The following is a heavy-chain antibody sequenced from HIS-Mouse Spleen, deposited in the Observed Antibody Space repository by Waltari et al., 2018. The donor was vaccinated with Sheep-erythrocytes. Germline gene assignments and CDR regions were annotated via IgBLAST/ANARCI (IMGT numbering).Heavy chain of an antibody. D-gene: IGHD2-2*01. CDR3: AKDISRNIVVVPAAVGDY. V-gene: IGHV3-9*01. J-gene: IGHJ4*02. CDR2: ISWNVGSI. CDR1: GFSFDDYA. Sequence: EVQLVESGGGLVQPGRSLRLSCAASGFSFDDYAMHWVSGISWNVGSIGYADTVKGRFTISRDNAKNSLYLQMNSLRAEDTALYYCAKDISRNIVVVPAAVGDYWGQGTLVTVSS.